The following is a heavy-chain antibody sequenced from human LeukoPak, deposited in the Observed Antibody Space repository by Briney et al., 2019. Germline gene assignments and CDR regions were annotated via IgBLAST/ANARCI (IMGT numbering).Heavy chain of an antibody. CDR3: ASSSSSSWYYGWGAVAGSFDY. V-gene: IGHV4-39*01. D-gene: IGHD6-13*01. Sequence: PSETLSLTCTVSGGSISSSSYYWGWIRQPPGKGLEWIGSIYYSGSTYYNPSLKSRVTISVDTSKNQFSLKLSSVTAADTAVYYCASSSSSSWYYGWGAVAGSFDYWGQGTLVTVSS. J-gene: IGHJ4*02. CDR2: IYYSGST. CDR1: GGSISSSSYY.